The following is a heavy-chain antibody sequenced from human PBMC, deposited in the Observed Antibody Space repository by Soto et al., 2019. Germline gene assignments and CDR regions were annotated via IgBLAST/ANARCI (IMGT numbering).Heavy chain of an antibody. CDR3: ARVNYYDSSGPLARHYFDY. Sequence: LSLTCAVSGGSISSGGYSWSWIRQPPGKGLEWIGYIYHSGSTYYNPSLKSRVTISVDRSKNQFSLKLSSVTAADTAVYYCARVNYYDSSGPLARHYFDYWGQGTLVTVSS. D-gene: IGHD3-22*01. V-gene: IGHV4-30-2*01. CDR2: IYHSGST. CDR1: GGSISSGGYS. J-gene: IGHJ4*02.